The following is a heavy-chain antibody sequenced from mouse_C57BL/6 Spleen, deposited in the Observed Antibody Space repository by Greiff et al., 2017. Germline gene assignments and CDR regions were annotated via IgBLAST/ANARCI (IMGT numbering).Heavy chain of an antibody. CDR3: ARSKPLTGDYFDY. Sequence: QVQLKQSGPELVKPGASVKISCKASGYSFTSYYIHWVKQRPGQGLEWIGWIYPGSGNTKYNEKFKGKATLTADTSSSTAYMQLSSLTSEDSAVYYCARSKPLTGDYFDYWGQGTTLTVSS. CDR2: IYPGSGNT. J-gene: IGHJ2*01. V-gene: IGHV1-66*01. CDR1: GYSFTSYY. D-gene: IGHD4-1*01.